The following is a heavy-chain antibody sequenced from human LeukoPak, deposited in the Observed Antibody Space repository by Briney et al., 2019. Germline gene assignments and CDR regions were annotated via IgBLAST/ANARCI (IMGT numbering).Heavy chain of an antibody. V-gene: IGHV1-69*13. CDR1: GGTFSSYA. CDR3: ATRGNRIAARQLVPSRFDY. CDR2: IIPTFGTA. D-gene: IGHD6-6*01. J-gene: IGHJ4*02. Sequence: SVKVSCKASGGTFSSYAISWVRQAPGQGLEWMGGIIPTFGTANYAQKFQGRVTITADESTSTAYMELSSLRSEDTAVYYCATRGNRIAARQLVPSRFDYWGQGTLVTVSS.